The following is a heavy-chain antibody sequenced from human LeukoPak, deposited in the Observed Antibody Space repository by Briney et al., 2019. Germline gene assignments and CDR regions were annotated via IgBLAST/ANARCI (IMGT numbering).Heavy chain of an antibody. Sequence: GGSLRLSCAASGITFTTYWMSWVRQAPGKGLEWVSNIKEDGSDKYHVDSVKGRFTISRDTAKNSLYLQMNSMRADDTPVNYSARDSAGYDYWGQGTLVTVSS. CDR1: GITFTTYW. CDR2: IKEDGSDK. V-gene: IGHV3-7*01. J-gene: IGHJ4*02. D-gene: IGHD5-12*01. CDR3: ARDSAGYDY.